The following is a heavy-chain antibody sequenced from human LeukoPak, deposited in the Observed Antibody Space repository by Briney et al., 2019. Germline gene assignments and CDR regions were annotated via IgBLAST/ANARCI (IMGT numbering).Heavy chain of an antibody. D-gene: IGHD6-19*01. J-gene: IGHJ4*02. V-gene: IGHV3-30*18. CDR3: AKREGQWLPD. CDR1: GFTLSSDG. Sequence: GGSLRRSCAASGFTLSSDGMDWVRQAPGKGLEWVAVISYDGSNKYYADSVKGRFTISRDNSKNTLYLQMNSLRAEDTAVYYCAKREGQWLPDWGQGTLVTVSS. CDR2: ISYDGSNK.